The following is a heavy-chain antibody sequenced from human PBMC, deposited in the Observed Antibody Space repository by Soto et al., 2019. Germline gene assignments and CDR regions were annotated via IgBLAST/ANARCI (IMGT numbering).Heavy chain of an antibody. Sequence: ETLRLSCAASGFTFSSYDMHWVRQATGKGLEWVSAIGTAGDTYYPGSVKGRFTISRENAKNSLYLQMNSLRAGDTAVYYCARVAAVAGNGDYWGQGTLVIVCS. CDR3: ARVAAVAGNGDY. D-gene: IGHD6-19*01. J-gene: IGHJ4*02. V-gene: IGHV3-13*01. CDR2: IGTAGDT. CDR1: GFTFSSYD.